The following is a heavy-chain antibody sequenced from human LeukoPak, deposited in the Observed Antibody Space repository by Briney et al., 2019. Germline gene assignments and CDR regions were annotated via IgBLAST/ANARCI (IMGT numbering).Heavy chain of an antibody. J-gene: IGHJ4*02. CDR1: GGSFSGYY. V-gene: IGHV4-31*11. CDR2: IYYSGST. Sequence: SETLSLTCAVYGGSFSGYYWSWIRQHPGKGLEWIGYIYYSGSTFYNPSLDSRVTLSLDTSNNHFSMNLSSVTAANTVVYYCARSARFRFLEWLPLFDYWGQGALVTVSS. CDR3: ARSARFRFLEWLPLFDY. D-gene: IGHD3-3*01.